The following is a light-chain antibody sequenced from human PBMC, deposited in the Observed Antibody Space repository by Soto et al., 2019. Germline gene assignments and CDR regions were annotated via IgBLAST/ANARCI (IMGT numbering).Light chain of an antibody. CDR3: SLYISGSTYV. CDR1: SSDLGSYNR. J-gene: IGLJ1*01. CDR2: EVS. Sequence: SALTQPPSVSGSPGQSVTISCTGTSSDLGSYNRVSWYQQPPGTAPKLMIYEVSNRPSGVPDRFSGSKSGKTASLTISGLQAEDEADYYCSLYISGSTYVFGTGTKVTVL. V-gene: IGLV2-18*01.